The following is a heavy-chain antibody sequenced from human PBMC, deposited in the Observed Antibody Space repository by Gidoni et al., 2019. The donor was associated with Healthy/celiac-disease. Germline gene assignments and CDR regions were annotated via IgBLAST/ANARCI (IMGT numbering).Heavy chain of an antibody. V-gene: IGHV3-30*03. CDR3: ERGKPVYYYYGMDV. Sequence: QVQLLESGVCVVQPGSSLRLSCAASGFTFSRYGMHWVRQDPGKGMAWVAFISYDGSNKYYADSVKGRFTISRDNYKNTLYLKMNSMRAEETAVYYCERGKPVYYYYGMDVWGQGTTVTVSS. J-gene: IGHJ6*02. CDR2: ISYDGSNK. CDR1: GFTFSRYG.